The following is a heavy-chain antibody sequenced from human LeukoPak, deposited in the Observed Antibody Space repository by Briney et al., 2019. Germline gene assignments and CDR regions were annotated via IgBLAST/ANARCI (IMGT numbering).Heavy chain of an antibody. J-gene: IGHJ4*02. CDR3: AKAGGLGYSSGWLYYFDY. D-gene: IGHD6-19*01. V-gene: IGHV3-74*01. CDR2: IKTDGSTT. Sequence: SGGSLRLSCAASGFIFSDYWMHWVRQAPGKGLVWVSRIKTDGSTTSYADSVRGRFTISRDNARNTLYLQMNSLRAEDTAVYYCAKAGGLGYSSGWLYYFDYWGQGTLVTVSS. CDR1: GFIFSDYW.